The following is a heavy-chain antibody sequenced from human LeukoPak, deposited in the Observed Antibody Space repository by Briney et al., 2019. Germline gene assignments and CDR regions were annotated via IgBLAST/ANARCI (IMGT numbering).Heavy chain of an antibody. V-gene: IGHV4-59*01. CDR2: IYYSGST. Sequence: PSETLSLTCTVSGGSISSYYWSWIRQPPGKGLEWIGYIYYSGSTNYNPSLKSRVTIPVDTSKNQFSLKLSSVTAADTAVYYCAREEGPGYSSGWYYFDYWGQGTLVTVSS. CDR1: GGSISSYY. D-gene: IGHD6-19*01. CDR3: AREEGPGYSSGWYYFDY. J-gene: IGHJ4*02.